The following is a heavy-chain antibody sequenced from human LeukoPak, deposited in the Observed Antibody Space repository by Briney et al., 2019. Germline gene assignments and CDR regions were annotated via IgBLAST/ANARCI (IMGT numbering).Heavy chain of an antibody. CDR2: ISSGSVTI. D-gene: IGHD3-22*01. V-gene: IGHV3-48*04. CDR1: GFIFSSYS. Sequence: GGSLRLSCAASGFIFSSYSMNWVRQAPGKGLEWLSFISSGSVTIYYTDSVKGRFTISRDNTKNSLFLHMSSLSAEDSAIYFCASSYFDNSLHAYDIWGQGTMVTVSS. CDR3: ASSYFDNSLHAYDI. J-gene: IGHJ3*02.